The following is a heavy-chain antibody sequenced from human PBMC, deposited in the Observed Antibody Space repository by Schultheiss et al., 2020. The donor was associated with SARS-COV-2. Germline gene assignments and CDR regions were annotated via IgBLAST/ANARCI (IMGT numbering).Heavy chain of an antibody. Sequence: GESLKISCAASGFTFSSYGMHWVRQAPGKGLEWVGFIRSKAYGGTTVYAAPVKGRFTISRDDSKNTLYLQMNSLKTEDTAVYYCTTDEGDILTGYPNDAFDIWGQGTMVTVSS. CDR3: TTDEGDILTGYPNDAFDI. CDR1: GFTFSSYG. V-gene: IGHV3-15*01. D-gene: IGHD3-9*01. CDR2: IRSKAYGGTT. J-gene: IGHJ3*02.